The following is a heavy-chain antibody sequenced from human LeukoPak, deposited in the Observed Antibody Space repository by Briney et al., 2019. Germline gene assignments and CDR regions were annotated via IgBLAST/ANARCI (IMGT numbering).Heavy chain of an antibody. D-gene: IGHD3-3*01. J-gene: IGHJ6*03. CDR1: GFSLSTSGMC. CDR3: ARSLYYDFWSGYYQHSYYYYYYYMDV. V-gene: IGHV2-70*11. Sequence: SGPTLVNPTQTLTLTCTFSGFSLSTSGMCVSWIRQPPGKALEWLARIDWDDDNYYSTSLKTRLTISKDTSKNQVVLTMTNMDPVDTATYYCARSLYYDFWSGYYQHSYYYYYYYMDVWGKGTTVTVSS. CDR2: IDWDDDN.